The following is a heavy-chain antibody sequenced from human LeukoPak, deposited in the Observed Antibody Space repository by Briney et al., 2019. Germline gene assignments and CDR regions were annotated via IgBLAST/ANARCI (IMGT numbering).Heavy chain of an antibody. CDR3: ARDNFAKAFDI. J-gene: IGHJ3*02. CDR2: IRSDGRTT. CDR1: GFTFSSYW. V-gene: IGHV3-74*01. Sequence: PGGSLRLSCAASGFTFSSYWMHWSRQDAGKGLVWVARIRSDGRTTTYADSVKGRFTISRDNAKNILFLQMNSLRAEDTAVYYCARDNFAKAFDIWGQGTMVTVSS. D-gene: IGHD1-20*01.